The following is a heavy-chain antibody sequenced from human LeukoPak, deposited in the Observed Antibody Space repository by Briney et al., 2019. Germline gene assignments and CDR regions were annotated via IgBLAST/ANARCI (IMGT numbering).Heavy chain of an antibody. CDR2: ISVYNGNT. CDR3: ATSGYTYGALDI. CDR1: GYTFTSYG. J-gene: IGHJ3*02. Sequence: ASVKVSCKASGYTFTSYGISWVRQAPGQGLEWMGWISVYNGNTNYAQKLQGRVTMTTDTSTSTAYMELSRLRSDDTAVYYCATSGYTYGALDIWGQGTMVTVSS. D-gene: IGHD5-18*01. V-gene: IGHV1-18*01.